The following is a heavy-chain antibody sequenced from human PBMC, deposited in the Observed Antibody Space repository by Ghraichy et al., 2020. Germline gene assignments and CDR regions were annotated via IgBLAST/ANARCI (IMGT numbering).Heavy chain of an antibody. J-gene: IGHJ4*02. Sequence: GESLNISCAASGFTFSSYAMHWVRQAPGKGLEYVSAISSNGGSTYYANSVKGRFTISRDNSKNTLYLQMGSLRAEDMAVYYCARGRATVVTFFSYWGQGTLVTVSS. CDR2: ISSNGGST. D-gene: IGHD4-23*01. CDR1: GFTFSSYA. CDR3: ARGRATVVTFFSY. V-gene: IGHV3-64*01.